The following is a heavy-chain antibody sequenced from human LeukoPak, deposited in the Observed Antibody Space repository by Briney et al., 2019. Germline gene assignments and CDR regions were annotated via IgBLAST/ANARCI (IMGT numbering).Heavy chain of an antibody. CDR1: GFTFSSYA. Sequence: PGGSLRLSCAASGFTFSSYAMPWVRQAPGKGLEYVSAISSNGGSTYYANSVKGRFTISRDNSKNTLYLQMGSLRAEDMAVYYCARDSLNGGSYPRGYFDYWGQGTLVTVSS. CDR3: ARDSLNGGSYPRGYFDY. J-gene: IGHJ4*02. V-gene: IGHV3-64*01. CDR2: ISSNGGST. D-gene: IGHD1-26*01.